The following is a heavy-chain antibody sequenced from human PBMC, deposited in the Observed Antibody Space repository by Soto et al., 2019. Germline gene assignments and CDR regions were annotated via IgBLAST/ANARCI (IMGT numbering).Heavy chain of an antibody. J-gene: IGHJ5*02. V-gene: IGHV4-31*03. D-gene: IGHD3-22*01. CDR1: GGSISSGGHY. CDR3: ARGRGITMIVEGWFDP. Sequence: QVQLQESGPGLVKPSQTLSLTCTVSGGSISSGGHYWSLIRQHPGKGLEWIGYIYYSGSTYYNPSLKSRVTISVDTSKTQFSLKLSSVTAADTAVYYCARGRGITMIVEGWFDPWGQGTLVTVSS. CDR2: IYYSGST.